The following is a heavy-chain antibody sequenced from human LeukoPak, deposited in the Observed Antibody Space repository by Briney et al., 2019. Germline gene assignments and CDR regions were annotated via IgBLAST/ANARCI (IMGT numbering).Heavy chain of an antibody. D-gene: IGHD3/OR15-3a*01. CDR3: ARQTGSGLFILP. V-gene: IGHV4-39*01. CDR1: GVSISSSNSY. Sequence: SETLSLTCTVSGVSISSSNSYWGWIRQPPGKGLEWIGSIYYTGNTYYNASLKSQVSISIDTSRNQFSLKLTSVTAADTSVYYCARQTGSGLFILPGGQGTLVTVSS. CDR2: IYYTGNT. J-gene: IGHJ4*02.